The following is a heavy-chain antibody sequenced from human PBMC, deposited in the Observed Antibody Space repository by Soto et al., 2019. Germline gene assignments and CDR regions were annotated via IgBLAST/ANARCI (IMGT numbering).Heavy chain of an antibody. CDR3: ARVYYDFWSGYLWLSAFDI. D-gene: IGHD3-3*01. CDR2: IYYSGST. CDR1: GGSISSYY. J-gene: IGHJ3*02. Sequence: ASETLSLTCTVSGGSISSYYWSWIRQPPGKGLEWIGYIYYSGSTNYNPSLKSRVTISVDTSKNQFSLKLSSVTAADTAVYYCARVYYDFWSGYLWLSAFDIWGQGTMVTVSS. V-gene: IGHV4-59*01.